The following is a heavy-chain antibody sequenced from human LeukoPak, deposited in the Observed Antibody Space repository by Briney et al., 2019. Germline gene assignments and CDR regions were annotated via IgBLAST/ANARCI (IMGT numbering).Heavy chain of an antibody. CDR3: ARHQWGVAGLDF. D-gene: IGHD6-19*01. V-gene: IGHV4-39*01. J-gene: IGHJ4*02. Sequence: SETLSLICTVSGASISNNTYYWGWIRQPPGKGLEWIGSIYYSGSTYYNPSLKSRVTISVDTSKNQFSLKVSSVTAADTSVYYCARHQWGVAGLDFWGQGTLVTVSS. CDR1: GASISNNTYY. CDR2: IYYSGST.